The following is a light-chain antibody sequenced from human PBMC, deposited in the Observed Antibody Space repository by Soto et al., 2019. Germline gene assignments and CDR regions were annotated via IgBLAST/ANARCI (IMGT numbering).Light chain of an antibody. V-gene: IGKV3-20*01. J-gene: IGKJ2*01. CDR1: QVVSTSY. CDR2: HAS. CDR3: QQYGNFPFS. Sequence: EIVLTQSPGTLSLSPGESATLSCRANQVVSTSYLAWYQQKPGQAPRLLIYHASARAAGIPDRFSGSGSGTDFTLTISRLEPEDFAVYYCQQYGNFPFSFGRGTKLQIK.